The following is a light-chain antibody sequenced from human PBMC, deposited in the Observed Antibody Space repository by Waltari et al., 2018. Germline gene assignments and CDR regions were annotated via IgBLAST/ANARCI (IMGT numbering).Light chain of an antibody. J-gene: IGKJ3*01. Sequence: DIQLTQSPSSLSASVGDRVTITCRTDQTISSYLSWHQQKPRRARQLLIYDATSLHVGVPSRFSASGSGTDFTVTVSGLEPEDFATYYCQRSSTASSFGPGTKVDL. CDR1: QTISSY. CDR3: QRSSTASS. CDR2: DAT. V-gene: IGKV1-39*01.